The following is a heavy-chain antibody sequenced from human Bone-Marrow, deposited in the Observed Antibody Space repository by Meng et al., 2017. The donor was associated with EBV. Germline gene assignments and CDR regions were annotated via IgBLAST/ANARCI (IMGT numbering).Heavy chain of an antibody. Sequence: QIQRVQLGGKLQKPGASVGVSCKTSGYTFSSFTLNWVRQVPGQGFEWVGWIHGYSANTHYAQKFHGRVNMSTDTSTDTSYMELKNLRPDDTAIYYCVRFSNYVLDHWGQGTLVTVSS. J-gene: IGHJ4*02. D-gene: IGHD3-10*01. V-gene: IGHV1-18*01. CDR3: VRFSNYVLDH. CDR1: GYTFSSFT. CDR2: IHGYSANT.